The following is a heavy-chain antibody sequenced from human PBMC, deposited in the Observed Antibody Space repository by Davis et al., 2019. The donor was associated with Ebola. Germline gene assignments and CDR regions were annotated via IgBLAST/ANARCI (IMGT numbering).Heavy chain of an antibody. CDR3: ARAATGGTALPFDY. J-gene: IGHJ4*02. Sequence: SETLSLTCAVYGGSFSGYYWSWIRQPPGKGLEWIGEINHSGSTNYNPSLKSRVTISVDTSKNQFSLKLNSVTAADTAFYYCARAATGGTALPFDYWGQGILVTVSS. V-gene: IGHV4-34*01. CDR1: GGSFSGYY. D-gene: IGHD1-1*01. CDR2: INHSGST.